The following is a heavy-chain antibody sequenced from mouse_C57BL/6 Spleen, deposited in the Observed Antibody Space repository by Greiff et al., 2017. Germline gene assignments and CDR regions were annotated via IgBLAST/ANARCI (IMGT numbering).Heavy chain of an antibody. D-gene: IGHD1-1*01. J-gene: IGHJ1*03. CDR1: GFTFSDYG. Sequence: EVNVVESGGGLVKPGGSLKLSCAASGFTFSDYGMHWVRQAPEKGLEWVAYISSGSSTIYYADTVQGRFTISRDNAKNTLFLQMTSLRSEDTAMYYCARRYYGSSYGYFDVWGTGTTVTVSS. V-gene: IGHV5-17*01. CDR2: ISSGSSTI. CDR3: ARRYYGSSYGYFDV.